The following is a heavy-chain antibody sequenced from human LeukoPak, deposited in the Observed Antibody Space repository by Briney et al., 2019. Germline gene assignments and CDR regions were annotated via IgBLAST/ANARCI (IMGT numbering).Heavy chain of an antibody. D-gene: IGHD1-26*01. J-gene: IGHJ3*02. V-gene: IGHV4-34*01. CDR1: GGSFSGYY. Sequence: PSETLSLTCAVYGGSFSGYYWSWIRQPPGKGLEWIGEINHSGSTNYNPSLKSRVTISVDTSKNQFSLKLSSVTAADTAVYYCARPRNPGGNAFDIWGQGTMVTVSS. CDR3: ARPRNPGGNAFDI. CDR2: INHSGST.